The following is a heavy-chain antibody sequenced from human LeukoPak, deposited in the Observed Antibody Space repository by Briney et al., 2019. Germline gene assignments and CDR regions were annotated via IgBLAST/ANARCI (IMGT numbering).Heavy chain of an antibody. CDR2: IYTSGST. V-gene: IGHV4-61*02. J-gene: IGHJ3*02. CDR1: GGSISSGTYH. Sequence: SETLSLTCTVSGGSISSGTYHWSWIRQPAGKGLEWIGRIYTSGSTNYDPSLKSRVTISVDTSKNQFSLRLNSVTAADTAVYYCARGPTRDDVFDIWGQGTMVTVSS. CDR3: ARGPTRDDVFDI.